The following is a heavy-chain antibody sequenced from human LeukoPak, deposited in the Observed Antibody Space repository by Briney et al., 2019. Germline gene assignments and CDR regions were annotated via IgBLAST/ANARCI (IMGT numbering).Heavy chain of an antibody. CDR3: VRSPTSGTYYNRPYYFDY. CDR1: GYSFTGYY. CDR2: INPNRGET. V-gene: IGHV1-2*02. Sequence: ASVKVSCKASGYSFTGYYIHWVRQAPGQGLEWMGWINPNRGETDYAQNFQGRVTMTRDTSINTAYMDLNRLRPDDTAVYYCVRSPTSGTYYNRPYYFDYWGQGTLVTVSS. D-gene: IGHD3-10*01. J-gene: IGHJ4*02.